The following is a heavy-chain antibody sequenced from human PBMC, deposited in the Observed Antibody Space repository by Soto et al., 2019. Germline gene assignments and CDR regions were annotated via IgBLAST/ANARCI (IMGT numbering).Heavy chain of an antibody. Sequence: ASVEVSCKASGYTFTGYYMHLVRQAPGQGLEWMGWINPNSGGTNYAQKFQGWVTMTRDTSISTAYMELSRLRSDDTAVYYCARARIAAAGTHIDYWGQGTLVTVSS. CDR1: GYTFTGYY. CDR3: ARARIAAAGTHIDY. J-gene: IGHJ4*02. CDR2: INPNSGGT. V-gene: IGHV1-2*04. D-gene: IGHD6-13*01.